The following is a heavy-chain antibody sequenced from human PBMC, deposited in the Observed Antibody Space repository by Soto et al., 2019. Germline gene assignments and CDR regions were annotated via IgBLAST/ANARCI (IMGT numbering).Heavy chain of an antibody. J-gene: IGHJ3*02. Sequence: EVQLLESGGGLVQPGGSLRLSCAASGFTFSSYAMSWVRQAPGKGLEWVSAISGSGGSTYYADSVKGRFTISRDNSKNTLYLQMKSLRAEDTAVYYCANCQWELLLRPGAFDIWGQGTMVTVSS. CDR3: ANCQWELLLRPGAFDI. CDR2: ISGSGGST. D-gene: IGHD1-26*01. V-gene: IGHV3-23*01. CDR1: GFTFSSYA.